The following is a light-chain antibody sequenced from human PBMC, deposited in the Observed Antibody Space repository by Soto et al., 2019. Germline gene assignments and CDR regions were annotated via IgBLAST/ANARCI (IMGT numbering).Light chain of an antibody. V-gene: IGLV2-14*01. Sequence: QSALTQPASVSGSPGQSITISCTGTSSDVGGYNYVSWYQQHPGKAPKLMIYEVSNRPSGVSNRFSGSKSGNTASLTIPGLQAEDEADYYCSSYTSSSNNVFGTGTKVTV. J-gene: IGLJ1*01. CDR2: EVS. CDR3: SSYTSSSNNV. CDR1: SSDVGGYNY.